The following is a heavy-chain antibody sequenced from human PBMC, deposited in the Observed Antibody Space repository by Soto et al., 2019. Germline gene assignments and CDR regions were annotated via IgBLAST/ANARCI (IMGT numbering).Heavy chain of an antibody. J-gene: IGHJ5*02. V-gene: IGHV1-3*01. D-gene: IGHD6-19*01. CDR1: GYTFTSYA. CDR3: ARDREEKQWLVRDNWFDP. Sequence: GASVKVSCKASGYTFTSYAMHWVRQAPGQRLEWVGWINAGNGNTKYSQKFQGRVTITRDTSASTAYMELSSLRPEDTAVYYCARDREEKQWLVRDNWFDPWGQGTLVTVSS. CDR2: INAGNGNT.